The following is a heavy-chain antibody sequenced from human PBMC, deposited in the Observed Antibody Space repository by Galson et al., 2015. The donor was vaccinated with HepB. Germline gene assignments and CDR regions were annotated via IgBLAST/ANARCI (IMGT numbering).Heavy chain of an antibody. CDR3: ARVPISPGVRRNWFDP. CDR2: INHSGST. Sequence: SETLSLTCAVYGGSFSGYYWSWIRQPPGKGLEWIGEINHSGSTNYNPSLKSRVPISVDTSKNQFSLKLSSVTAADTAVYYCARVPISPGVRRNWFDPWGQGTLVTVSS. J-gene: IGHJ5*02. V-gene: IGHV4-34*01. CDR1: GGSFSGYY. D-gene: IGHD3-10*01.